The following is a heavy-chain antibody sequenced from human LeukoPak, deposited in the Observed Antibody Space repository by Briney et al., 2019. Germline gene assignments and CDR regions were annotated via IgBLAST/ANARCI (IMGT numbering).Heavy chain of an antibody. CDR2: ISGSGDST. CDR1: GFTFSSQA. V-gene: IGHV3-23*01. Sequence: GGSLRLSCAASGFTFSSQAMSWVRQAPGKGLEWVSRISGSGDSTHYADSVKGRFTIFRDNSKNTLFLQMNSLRAEDTAVYYCARGLVGASGDAFDIWGQGTMVTVSS. CDR3: ARGLVGASGDAFDI. J-gene: IGHJ3*02. D-gene: IGHD1-26*01.